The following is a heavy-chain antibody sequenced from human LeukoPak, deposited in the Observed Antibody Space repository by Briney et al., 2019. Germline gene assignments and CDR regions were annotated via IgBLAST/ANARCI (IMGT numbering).Heavy chain of an antibody. D-gene: IGHD6-19*01. V-gene: IGHV7-4-1*02. J-gene: IGHJ5*02. CDR1: GYTFTSYA. Sequence: ASVKVSCKASGYTFTSYAMNWVRQAPGQGLEWMGWINTNTGNPTYAQGFTGRFVFSLDTPVSTAYLQISSLKAEDTAVYYCARDPRGWYTFWFDPWGQGTLVTVSS. CDR3: ARDPRGWYTFWFDP. CDR2: INTNTGNP.